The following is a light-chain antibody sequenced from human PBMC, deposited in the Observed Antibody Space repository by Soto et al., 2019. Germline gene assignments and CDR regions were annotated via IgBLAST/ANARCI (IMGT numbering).Light chain of an antibody. CDR2: EAS. V-gene: IGLV2-23*01. Sequence: QSALTQPASVSGSPGQSITISCTVTGXDVRTYNLVSWYQQHPGKVPKLIIYEASKRPSGVSNRFSGSQPGNTASLTVSVLQAEDEADYYCCSYAGDKTYVFGSGTTVTVL. CDR1: GXDVRTYNL. J-gene: IGLJ1*01. CDR3: CSYAGDKTYV.